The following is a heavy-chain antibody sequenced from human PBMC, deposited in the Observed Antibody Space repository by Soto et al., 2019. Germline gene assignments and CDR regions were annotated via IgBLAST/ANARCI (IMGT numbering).Heavy chain of an antibody. J-gene: IGHJ6*02. Sequence: GGSLRLSCAASGFTVSGSSLSWVRQAPGKGLEWVSFIYDDGTTNYADSVKGRFIISRDNFKNTLYLQMNGLRAEDTAVYYCSRYRFWGDSHYYYGMDVWGQGTTVTVSS. D-gene: IGHD3-3*01. CDR3: SRYRFWGDSHYYYGMDV. CDR2: IYDDGTT. V-gene: IGHV3-53*01. CDR1: GFTVSGSS.